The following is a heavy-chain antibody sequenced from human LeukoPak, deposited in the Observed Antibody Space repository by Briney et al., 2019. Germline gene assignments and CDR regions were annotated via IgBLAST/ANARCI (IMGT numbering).Heavy chain of an antibody. V-gene: IGHV1-18*01. Sequence: ASVRVSWKASGYTFTSYGISWVRQAPGQGLEWMGWISAYNGNTNYAQKLQGRVTMTTDTSTSTAYMELRSLRSDDTAVYYCARDSLQVRGYYYGMDVWGQGTTVTVSS. CDR2: ISAYNGNT. D-gene: IGHD3-10*01. J-gene: IGHJ6*02. CDR1: GYTFTSYG. CDR3: ARDSLQVRGYYYGMDV.